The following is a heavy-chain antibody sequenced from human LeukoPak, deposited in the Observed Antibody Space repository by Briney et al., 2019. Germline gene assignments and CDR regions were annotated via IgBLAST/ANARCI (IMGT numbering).Heavy chain of an antibody. CDR1: GGSISSGGYS. CDR2: IYHSGST. J-gene: IGHJ5*02. D-gene: IGHD6-6*01. CDR3: ATLDGIAAQSGWFDP. V-gene: IGHV4-30-2*01. Sequence: SETLSLTCAVSGGSISSGGYSWSWIRQPPGKGLEWIGYIYHSGSTYYNPSLKRRVPISVDRSKNQFSLKLSSVTAADTAVYYCATLDGIAAQSGWFDPWGQGTLVTVSS.